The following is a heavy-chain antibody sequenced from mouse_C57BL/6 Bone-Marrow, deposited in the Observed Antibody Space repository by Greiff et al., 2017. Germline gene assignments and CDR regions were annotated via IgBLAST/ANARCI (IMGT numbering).Heavy chain of an antibody. CDR1: GFTFSDAW. CDR2: IRNKANNHAT. CDR3: TRSETKTAQAAY. Sequence: EVKVEESGGGLVQPGGSMKLSCAASGFTFSDAWMDWVRQSPEKGLEWVAEIRNKANNHATYYAESVKGRFTISRDDSKSSVYLHMNSLRDEDTGIYYCTRSETKTAQAAYWGQGTLVTVSA. J-gene: IGHJ3*01. D-gene: IGHD3-2*02. V-gene: IGHV6-6*01.